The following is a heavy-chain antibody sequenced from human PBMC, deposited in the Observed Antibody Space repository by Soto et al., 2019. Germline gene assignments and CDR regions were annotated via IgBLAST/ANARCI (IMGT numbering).Heavy chain of an antibody. CDR2: VIPTGDTV. V-gene: IGHV3-9*01. CDR1: GFRVEQNV. D-gene: IGHD3-10*01. CDR3: LKDAPNGSIDD. J-gene: IGHJ4*02. Sequence: VQVVASGGGLVQPGRCLRLSSAVSGFRVEQNVMHWVRQAPGKSLECVSTVIPTGDTVAYADSVGGRFTVSRDNAKNSLYLQMNSLKGDNTAFYYCLKDAPNGSIDDWGQGTLVTVSS.